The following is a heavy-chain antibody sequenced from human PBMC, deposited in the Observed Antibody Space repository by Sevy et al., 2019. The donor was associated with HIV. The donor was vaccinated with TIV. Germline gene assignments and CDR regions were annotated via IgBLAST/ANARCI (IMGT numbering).Heavy chain of an antibody. CDR2: IYSYGET. D-gene: IGHD6-13*01. Sequence: SETLSLTCTVSGASIRDSSYYWAWIRHPPGKGLDWIGNIYSYGETYYNSSLKSRVTISVDTSKNQFSLSLTSVSAADTAIYFCARSMEQQLDAFDVWGQGTMVTVSS. CDR3: ARSMEQQLDAFDV. V-gene: IGHV4-39*01. J-gene: IGHJ3*01. CDR1: GASIRDSSYY.